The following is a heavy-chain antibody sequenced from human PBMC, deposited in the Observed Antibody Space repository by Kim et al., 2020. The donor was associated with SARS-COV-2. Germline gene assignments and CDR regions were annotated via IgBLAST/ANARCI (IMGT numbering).Heavy chain of an antibody. CDR2: ISAYNGNT. CDR3: ARDLEHLITMVRGVTYGMDV. J-gene: IGHJ6*02. D-gene: IGHD3-10*01. Sequence: ASVKVSCKASGYTFTSYGISWVRQAPGQGLEWMGWISAYNGNTNYAQKLQGRVTMTTDTSTSTAYMELRSLRSDDTAVYYCARDLEHLITMVRGVTYGMDVWGQGTTVTVSS. CDR1: GYTFTSYG. V-gene: IGHV1-18*04.